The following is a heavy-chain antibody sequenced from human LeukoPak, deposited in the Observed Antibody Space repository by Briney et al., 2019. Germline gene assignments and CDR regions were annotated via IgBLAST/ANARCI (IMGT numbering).Heavy chain of an antibody. V-gene: IGHV7-4-1*01. CDR2: INTNTGSP. D-gene: IGHD3-9*01. CDR3: ARVYYDILTGYPRYGMDV. CDR1: GYTFTNYA. Sequence: ASVKVSCKASGYTFTNYAMNWVRQAPGQGLEWMGWINTNTGSPTYAQGFTGRFVFSLDTSVSTTYLQIAGLKAEDTAVYYCARVYYDILTGYPRYGMDVWGQGTTVTVSS. J-gene: IGHJ6*02.